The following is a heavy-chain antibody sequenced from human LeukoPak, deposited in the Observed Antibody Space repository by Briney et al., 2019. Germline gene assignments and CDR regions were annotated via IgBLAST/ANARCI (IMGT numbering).Heavy chain of an antibody. CDR1: GYTFSGYY. CDR3: AREDCSGGDCYQENKYYFDY. J-gene: IGHJ4*02. V-gene: IGHV1-2*04. D-gene: IGHD2-15*01. Sequence: ASVKVSCKASGYTFSGYYMHWVRQAPGEGLEWMGWINPNSGGTNYAQKFQDWVTMTRDTSISTAYMELSRLRSDDTAVYYCAREDCSGGDCYQENKYYFDYWGQGTLVTVSS. CDR2: INPNSGGT.